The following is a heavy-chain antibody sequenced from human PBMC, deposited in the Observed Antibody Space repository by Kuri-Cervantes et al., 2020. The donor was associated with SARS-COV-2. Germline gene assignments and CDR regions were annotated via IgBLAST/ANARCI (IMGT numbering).Heavy chain of an antibody. CDR2: MHPSGST. J-gene: IGHJ6*02. CDR1: GGSISSSSYY. D-gene: IGHD3-16*01. V-gene: IGHV4-39*07. CDR3: AKGRARLYYAIDV. Sequence: GSLRLSCTVSGGSISSSSYYWSWIRQPPGKGLEWIGRMHPSGSTNYNPSLKSRVTMSIDTSKSQFSLNLTSVTAADTAVYFCAKGRARLYYAIDVWGRGTTVTVSS.